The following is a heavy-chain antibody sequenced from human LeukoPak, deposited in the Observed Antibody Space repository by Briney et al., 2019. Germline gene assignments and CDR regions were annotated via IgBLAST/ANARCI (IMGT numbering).Heavy chain of an antibody. CDR3: ARASSGWYGEYFQH. CDR2: IYYSGST. D-gene: IGHD6-19*01. V-gene: IGHV4-59*01. Sequence: SETLSLTCAVYGGSFSGYYWSWIRQPPGKGLEWIGYIYYSGSTNYNPSLKSRVAISVDTSKNQFSLKLSSVTAADTAVYYCARASSGWYGEYFQHWGQGTLVTVSS. J-gene: IGHJ1*01. CDR1: GGSFSGYY.